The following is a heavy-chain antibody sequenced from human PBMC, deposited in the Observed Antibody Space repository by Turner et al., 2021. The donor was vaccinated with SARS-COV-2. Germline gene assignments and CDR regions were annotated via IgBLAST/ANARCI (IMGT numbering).Heavy chain of an antibody. Sequence: LQLQESGPGLVKPSETLSLTCTVSGGSSTNNYDYWGWIRQPPGKWLEWIGSIYYSGNTYYNPSLKSRVTISVDTSKSQFSLKLSSVTAADTAVYYCARLPERYFFDYWGQGALVTVSS. CDR2: IYYSGNT. CDR3: ARLPERYFFDY. J-gene: IGHJ4*02. V-gene: IGHV4-39*01. CDR1: GGSSTNNYDY.